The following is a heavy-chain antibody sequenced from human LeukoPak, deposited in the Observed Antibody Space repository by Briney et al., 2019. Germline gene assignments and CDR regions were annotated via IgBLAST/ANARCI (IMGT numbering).Heavy chain of an antibody. Sequence: GGSLRLSCAASGFTFSSYSMNWVRQAPGKGLEWVSSISSSSSYIYYADSVKGRSTISRDNAKNSLYLQMNSLRAEDTAVYYCARGTGITGTTFGYWGQGTLVTVSS. CDR1: GFTFSSYS. V-gene: IGHV3-21*01. J-gene: IGHJ4*02. CDR2: ISSSSSYI. CDR3: ARGTGITGTTFGY. D-gene: IGHD1-7*01.